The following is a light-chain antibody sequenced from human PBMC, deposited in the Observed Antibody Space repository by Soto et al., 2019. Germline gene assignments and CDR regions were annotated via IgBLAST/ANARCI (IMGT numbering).Light chain of an antibody. CDR2: AAY. CDR3: LQDYNYPYT. J-gene: IGKJ2*01. Sequence: AIQMTQSPSSLSAAVGDRVTITCRASQGIRNDLGWYQQKPGKAPKLLIYAAYNLQGGVPSRFSGSGSGTDFTLTIRSLQPEDFATYYCLQDYNYPYTFGQGTKLEIK. V-gene: IGKV1-6*01. CDR1: QGIRND.